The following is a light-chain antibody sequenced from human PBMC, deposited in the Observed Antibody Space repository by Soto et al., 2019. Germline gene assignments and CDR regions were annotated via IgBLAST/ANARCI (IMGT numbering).Light chain of an antibody. CDR3: SSYTSSSTV. J-gene: IGLJ1*01. CDR1: SSDVGSYNY. CDR2: EVS. V-gene: IGLV2-14*01. Sequence: QSALTQPASVSGSPGQSITISCTGTSSDVGSYNYVSWYQQHPGKAPKLMIYEVSTRPSGVSSRFSGSKSGNTASLTISGLQAEDEADYYCSSYTSSSTVFGTGNKLTVL.